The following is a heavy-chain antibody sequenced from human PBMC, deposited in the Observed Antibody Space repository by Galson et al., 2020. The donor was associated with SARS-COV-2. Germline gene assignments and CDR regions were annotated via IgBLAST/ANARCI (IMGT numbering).Heavy chain of an antibody. CDR1: GFTFSSYG. J-gene: IGHJ4*02. CDR3: ARDIPAATEGGYFDY. Sequence: GESLKISCAASGFTFSSYGMHWVRQAPGKGLEWVAVIWYDGSNKYYADAVKGRFTISRDNSKNTLYLQMNSLRAEDTAVYYCARDIPAATEGGYFDYWGQGTLVTVSS. CDR2: IWYDGSNK. V-gene: IGHV3-33*01. D-gene: IGHD2-2*01.